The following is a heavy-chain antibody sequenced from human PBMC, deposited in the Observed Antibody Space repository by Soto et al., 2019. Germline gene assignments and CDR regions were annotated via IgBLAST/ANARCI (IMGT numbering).Heavy chain of an antibody. CDR3: ARAHSLHCSSTSCSTYYMDV. J-gene: IGHJ6*03. Sequence: GASVKVSCKASGYTFTGYYMHWVRQAPGQGLEWMGWINPNSGGTNYAQKFQGWVTMTRDTSISTAYMELSRLRSDDTAVYYCARAHSLHCSSTSCSTYYMDVWGKGTTVTVSS. CDR1: GYTFTGYY. CDR2: INPNSGGT. D-gene: IGHD2-2*01. V-gene: IGHV1-2*04.